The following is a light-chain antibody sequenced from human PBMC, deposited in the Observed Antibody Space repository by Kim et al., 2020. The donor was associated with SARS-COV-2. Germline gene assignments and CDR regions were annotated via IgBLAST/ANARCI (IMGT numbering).Light chain of an antibody. J-gene: IGLJ2*01. Sequence: QSALTQPASVSGSPGQSITISCTGTSSDVGAYNYVSWYQQHPGKVPKIMIFDVSDRPSGVSNRFSGSKSGNTASLTISGLHAEDEADYYCCSYTTNNTLVFGGGTKLTVL. CDR3: CSYTTNNTLV. CDR1: SSDVGAYNY. V-gene: IGLV2-14*03. CDR2: DVS.